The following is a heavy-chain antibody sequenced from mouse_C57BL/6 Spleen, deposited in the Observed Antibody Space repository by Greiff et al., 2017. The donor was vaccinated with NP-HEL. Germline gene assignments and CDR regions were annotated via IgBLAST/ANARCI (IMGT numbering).Heavy chain of an antibody. CDR2: IDPSDSYT. D-gene: IGHD2-4*01. CDR1: GYTFTSYW. Sequence: QVQLQQPGAELVMPGASVKLSCKASGYTFTSYWMHWVKQRPGQGLEWIGEIDPSDSYTNYNQKFKGKSTLTVDKSSSTAYMQLSSLTSEDSAVYYCARYLYDYEFAYWGKGTLVTVSA. CDR3: ARYLYDYEFAY. J-gene: IGHJ3*01. V-gene: IGHV1-69*01.